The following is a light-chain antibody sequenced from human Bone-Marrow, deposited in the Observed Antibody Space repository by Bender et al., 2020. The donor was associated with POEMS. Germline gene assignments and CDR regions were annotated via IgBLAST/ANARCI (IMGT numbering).Light chain of an antibody. CDR3: AAWDAGLRGGV. CDR1: NSNIGTNA. Sequence: QSVLTQPPSASGTPGQRVTISCSGSNSNIGTNAVNWYQQFPGTAPKLLIYSDNQRPSGVPDRFYAFKSCTSASLAISGLQSEDEAVYYFAAWDAGLRGGVFRLGTNLTVL. J-gene: IGLJ3*02. CDR2: SDN. V-gene: IGLV1-44*01.